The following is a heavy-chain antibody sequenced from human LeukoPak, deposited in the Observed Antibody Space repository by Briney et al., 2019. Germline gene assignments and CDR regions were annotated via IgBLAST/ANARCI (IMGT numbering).Heavy chain of an antibody. Sequence: ETLSLTCTISGGSISSSDYYWGWIRQPPGKGLEWVSAISGSGGSTYYADSVKGRFTISRDNSKNTLYLQMNSLRAEDTAVYYCAKVDALYWGQGTLVTVSS. CDR2: ISGSGGST. J-gene: IGHJ4*02. D-gene: IGHD2-2*03. V-gene: IGHV3-23*01. CDR3: AKVDALY. CDR1: GGSISSSDYY.